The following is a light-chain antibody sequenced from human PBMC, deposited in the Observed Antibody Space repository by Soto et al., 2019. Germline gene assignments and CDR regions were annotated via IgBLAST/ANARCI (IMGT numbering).Light chain of an antibody. V-gene: IGKV3-20*01. CDR3: QLYGSSPRT. CDR2: GAS. CDR1: QSIKSSS. Sequence: EIVLTQSPGTLSLSPGERATLSCRASQSIKSSSLAWYQQRPGQAPRLLIYGASSRATGIPDKFSGSGSGTDFTLTIGRLEPEDFAIYYCQLYGSSPRTFGQGTKVEIK. J-gene: IGKJ1*01.